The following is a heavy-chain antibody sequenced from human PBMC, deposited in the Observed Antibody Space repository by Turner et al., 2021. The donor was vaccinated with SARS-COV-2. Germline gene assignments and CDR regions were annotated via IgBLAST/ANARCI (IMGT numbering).Heavy chain of an antibody. CDR3: AKQLGLYSNPMYYFDY. CDR1: GFTFSSYG. D-gene: IGHD4-4*01. CDR2: ISYDGNNK. V-gene: IGHV3-30*18. J-gene: IGHJ4*02. Sequence: QVPLVESGGGVVQPGRSLRLSCAASGFTFSSYGMQWVRQAPGKGLEWVAVISYDGNNKYYADSVKGRFTISRDNSKNTLYLQMNSLRAEDTAVYYCAKQLGLYSNPMYYFDYWGQGTLVTVSS.